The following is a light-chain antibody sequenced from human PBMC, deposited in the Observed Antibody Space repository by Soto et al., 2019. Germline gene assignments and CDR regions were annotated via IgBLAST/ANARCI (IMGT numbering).Light chain of an antibody. V-gene: IGKV1-39*01. CDR3: QQCFSTPLLT. CDR1: QSISTF. Sequence: DIQMTQSPSSLSASVGDRVTITCRASQSISTFLNWYQQKPGKAPKLLIYGASNLESGVPSTFSGSGSGTDFTLTISSLQPDDCATYYCQQCFSTPLLTFGGGTKVEIK. CDR2: GAS. J-gene: IGKJ4*01.